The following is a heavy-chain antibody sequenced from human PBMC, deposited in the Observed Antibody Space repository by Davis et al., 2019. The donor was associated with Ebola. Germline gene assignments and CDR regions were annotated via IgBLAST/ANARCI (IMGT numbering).Heavy chain of an antibody. V-gene: IGHV2-70*11. J-gene: IGHJ6*02. CDR2: IDWDDDK. D-gene: IGHD2-2*02. CDR1: GFSLSTSGMC. CDR3: ARNWRYCTSTSCYTGYGMDV. Sequence: SGPTLVKPTQTLTLTCTFSGFSLSTSGMCVSWIRQPPGKALEWLARIDWDDDKYYSTSLKTRLTISKDTSKNQVFLTVTNMDPVDTATYYCARNWRYCTSTSCYTGYGMDVWGQGTTVTVSS.